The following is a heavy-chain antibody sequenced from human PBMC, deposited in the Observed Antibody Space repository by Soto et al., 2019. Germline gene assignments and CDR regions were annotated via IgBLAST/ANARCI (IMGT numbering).Heavy chain of an antibody. Sequence: SETLSLTCTVSGGSISSSSYYWGWIRQPPGKGLEWIGSIYYSGSTYYNPSLKSRVAISVDTSKNQFSLKLSSVTAADTAMYYCARVIWSGSFRRAFDFWGQGTLVTVSS. CDR2: IYYSGST. CDR3: ARVIWSGSFRRAFDF. V-gene: IGHV4-39*07. D-gene: IGHD3-3*01. CDR1: GGSISSSSYY. J-gene: IGHJ3*01.